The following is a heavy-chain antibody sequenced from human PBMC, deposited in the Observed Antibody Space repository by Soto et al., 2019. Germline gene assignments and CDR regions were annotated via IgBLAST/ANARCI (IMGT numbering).Heavy chain of an antibody. Sequence: QVHLQQWGAGLLKPSETLSLTCAVYGGSFSGYYWSWIRQPPGKGLEWIGEINHSGSTNYNPSLKSPVTISVDTSKNQFSLKLSSVTAADTAVYFCANTYYNFWSGFYRGYYFDYWGQGTLVSVSS. CDR2: INHSGST. CDR1: GGSFSGYY. J-gene: IGHJ4*02. D-gene: IGHD3-3*01. CDR3: ANTYYNFWSGFYRGYYFDY. V-gene: IGHV4-34*01.